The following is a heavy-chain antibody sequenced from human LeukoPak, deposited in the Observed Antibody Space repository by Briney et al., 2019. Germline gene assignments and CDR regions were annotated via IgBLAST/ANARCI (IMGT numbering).Heavy chain of an antibody. CDR1: GYSIHSGYY. V-gene: IGHV4-38-2*02. CDR3: ARDGGARGYSFIRGQNAFDI. CDR2: IYHSGST. Sequence: SETLSLTCIVSGYSIHSGYYWGGVRQPPGKGLEWIGSIYHSGSTYYNPSLKSRVTISVDTSKNQFSLNLSSVTAEDTAVYYCARDGGARGYSFIRGQNAFDIWGQGTMVTVSS. J-gene: IGHJ3*02. D-gene: IGHD5-18*01.